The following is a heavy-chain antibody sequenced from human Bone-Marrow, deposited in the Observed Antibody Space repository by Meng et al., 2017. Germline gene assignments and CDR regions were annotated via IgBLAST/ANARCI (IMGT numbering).Heavy chain of an antibody. CDR2: INHSGST. Sequence: SETLSLTCAVYGGSFSGYYWSWIRQPPGKGLEWIGEINHSGSTNYNPSLKSRVTISVDTSKNQFSLKLSSVTAADTAVYYCARGLYNHIAAAGTFDYWGQGTLVTVFS. D-gene: IGHD6-13*01. V-gene: IGHV4-34*01. CDR1: GGSFSGYY. CDR3: ARGLYNHIAAAGTFDY. J-gene: IGHJ4*02.